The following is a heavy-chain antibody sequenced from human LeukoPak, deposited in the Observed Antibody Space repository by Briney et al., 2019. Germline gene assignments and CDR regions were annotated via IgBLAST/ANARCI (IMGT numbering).Heavy chain of an antibody. CDR1: GFTFSNYA. D-gene: IGHD6-6*01. CDR2: IGGSGDST. CDR3: ARESSSSDAFDI. Sequence: PGGSLRLSCAASGFTFSNYAMSWVRQAPGKGLEWVSVIGGSGDSTYYADSVKGRFTISRDNSKNTLYLQMNSLRAEDTAVYYCARESSSSDAFDIWGQGTMVTVSS. V-gene: IGHV3-23*01. J-gene: IGHJ3*02.